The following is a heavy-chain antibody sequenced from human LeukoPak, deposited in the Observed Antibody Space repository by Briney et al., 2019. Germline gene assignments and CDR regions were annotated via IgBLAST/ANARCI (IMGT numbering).Heavy chain of an antibody. CDR2: IYSGDRT. CDR3: ARVTGLGYCSGGSRYGFDY. D-gene: IGHD2-15*01. J-gene: IGHJ4*02. CDR1: GFTVSSNY. Sequence: GGSLRLSCAVSGFTVSSNYMTWVRQAPGEGLEWVSLIYSGDRTYYAESVKGRFTISRDNSKNTVHLQMNSLRAEDTAVYYCARVTGLGYCSGGSRYGFDYWGQGTLVTVSS. V-gene: IGHV3-66*01.